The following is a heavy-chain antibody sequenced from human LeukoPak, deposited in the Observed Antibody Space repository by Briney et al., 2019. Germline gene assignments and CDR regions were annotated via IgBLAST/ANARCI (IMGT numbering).Heavy chain of an antibody. CDR1: GYSFTFPAFH. CDR2: INPNSGVT. V-gene: IGHV1-2*02. CDR3: ARVTTTSCYDY. D-gene: IGHD2-2*01. J-gene: IGHJ4*02. Sequence: ASVKVSCKTSGYSFTFPAFHMHWVRQAPGQELEWMGWINPNSGVTNFAQKFQGRVTMTRDTSISTAYMELSRLRSDDTAVYYCARVTTTSCYDYWGQGTLVTVSS.